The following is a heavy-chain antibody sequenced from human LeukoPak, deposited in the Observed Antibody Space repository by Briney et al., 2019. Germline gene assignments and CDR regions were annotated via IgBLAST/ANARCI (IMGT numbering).Heavy chain of an antibody. CDR2: IYTSGST. CDR1: GGSISSYY. V-gene: IGHV4-4*07. J-gene: IGHJ4*02. Sequence: PSETLSLTCTVSGGSISSYYWSWVRQPPAKGLEWVGRIYTSGSTNYNPSLKSRVTISVDTSKKQISLEVTAVTAADKAVNSCECGEPWLVRNKFFDYWGQGTLVTVSS. D-gene: IGHD6-19*01. CDR3: ECGEPWLVRNKFFDY.